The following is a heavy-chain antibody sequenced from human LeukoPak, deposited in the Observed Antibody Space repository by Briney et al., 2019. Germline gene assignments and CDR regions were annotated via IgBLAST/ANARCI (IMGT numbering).Heavy chain of an antibody. CDR1: GYTFTRYG. V-gene: IGHV1-18*01. J-gene: IGHJ5*02. Sequence: ASVRVSCKASGYTFTRYGITWVRQAPGQGLEWMGWISAYNGNTKNAQKVQGRVTMTTDTSTSTAYMELRSLRSDDTAVYYCARTLGAGTDNWFDPWGQGTLATVSS. CDR2: ISAYNGNT. CDR3: ARTLGAGTDNWFDP. D-gene: IGHD1-7*01.